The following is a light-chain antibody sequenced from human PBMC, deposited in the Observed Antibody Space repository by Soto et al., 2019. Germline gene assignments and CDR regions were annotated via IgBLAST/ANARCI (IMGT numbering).Light chain of an antibody. CDR2: AAS. V-gene: IGKV1-39*01. Sequence: DIQMTQSPASLSASVADRVIINCRASQSISNHLNWYQQKPGKAPKLLIFAASCWHSGIPARFSGSRSGPDFTLTIGSLQSDDFAAYYCQQYNNWPPTFGQGTKVDIK. CDR3: QQYNNWPPT. CDR1: QSISNH. J-gene: IGKJ2*01.